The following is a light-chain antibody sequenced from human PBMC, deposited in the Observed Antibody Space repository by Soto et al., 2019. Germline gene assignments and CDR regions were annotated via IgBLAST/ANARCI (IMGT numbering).Light chain of an antibody. CDR2: DAS. J-gene: IGKJ5*01. CDR3: QQRADWPIT. Sequence: EILMTQSPAILSVSPGERATLSCRASQYITIYLAWYQQKPGQAPRLLIYDASNRATGIPARFSGSGSGTDFTLTISSLEPDDFAVYYCQQRADWPITFGQGTRLEIK. V-gene: IGKV3-11*01. CDR1: QYITIY.